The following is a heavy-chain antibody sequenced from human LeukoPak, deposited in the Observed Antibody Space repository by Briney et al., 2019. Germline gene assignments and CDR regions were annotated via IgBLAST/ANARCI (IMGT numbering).Heavy chain of an antibody. CDR3: ARPKDIVVVPAATHDAFDI. CDR2: IYPGDSDT. D-gene: IGHD2-2*01. J-gene: IGHJ3*02. CDR1: GYSFTSYW. Sequence: GEPLKISCKGSGYSFTSYWIGWVRQMPGKGLEWMGIIYPGDSDTRYSPSFQGQVTISADKSISTAYLQWSSLKASDTAMYYCARPKDIVVVPAATHDAFDIWGQGTMVTVSS. V-gene: IGHV5-51*01.